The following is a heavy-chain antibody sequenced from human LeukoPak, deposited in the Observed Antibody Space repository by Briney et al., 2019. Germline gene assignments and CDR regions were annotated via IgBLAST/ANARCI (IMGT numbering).Heavy chain of an antibody. CDR2: IYPGDSDT. J-gene: IGHJ6*03. Sequence: GESLKISCKGSGYSFTSYWIGWVRQMPRKGLEWMGIIYPGDSDTRYSPSFQGQVTISADKSISTAYLQWSSLKASDTAMYYCARQSAIPPDYYYYYYMDVWGKGTTVTVSS. V-gene: IGHV5-51*01. CDR1: GYSFTSYW. CDR3: ARQSAIPPDYYYYYYMDV. D-gene: IGHD5-18*01.